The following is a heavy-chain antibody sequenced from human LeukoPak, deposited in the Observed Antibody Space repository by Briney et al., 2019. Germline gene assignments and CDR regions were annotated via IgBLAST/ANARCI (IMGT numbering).Heavy chain of an antibody. Sequence: GGSLRLSCAASGFTFSSYAMSWVRQAPGKGLDWVGFIRSKTYGGATDYAASVKGRFTISRDDSKNIAYLQMNSLKTEDTAVYYCSSTGYWGQGTLVTVSS. D-gene: IGHD2-2*01. CDR2: IRSKTYGGAT. V-gene: IGHV3-49*04. CDR3: SSTGY. CDR1: GFTFSSYA. J-gene: IGHJ4*02.